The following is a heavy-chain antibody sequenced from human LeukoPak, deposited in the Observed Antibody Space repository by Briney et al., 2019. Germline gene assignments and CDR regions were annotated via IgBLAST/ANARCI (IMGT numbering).Heavy chain of an antibody. D-gene: IGHD3-16*02. J-gene: IGHJ4*02. V-gene: IGHV1-2*02. Sequence: ASVKVSCKASGYTFTGYYMHWVRQAPGQGLEWMGWINPNSGGTNYAQKFQGRVTMTRDTSISTAYMELSRLRSDDTAVYYCARETSNRSYYDYVWGSYRPIYFDYWGQGTLVTVSS. CDR1: GYTFTGYY. CDR2: INPNSGGT. CDR3: ARETSNRSYYDYVWGSYRPIYFDY.